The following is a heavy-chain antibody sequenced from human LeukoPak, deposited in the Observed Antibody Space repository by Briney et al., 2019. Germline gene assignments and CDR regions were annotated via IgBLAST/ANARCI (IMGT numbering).Heavy chain of an antibody. V-gene: IGHV1-18*01. J-gene: IGHJ5*02. CDR1: GYTFTSYG. Sequence: EASVNVSCTTSGYTFTSYGISWVRQAPGQGHEWMGWISAYNGNTNYAQKFQGRVTITADESTSTAYMELSSLRSEDTAVYYCARVAAAAGTGWFDPWGQGTLVTVSS. CDR3: ARVAAAAGTGWFDP. D-gene: IGHD6-13*01. CDR2: ISAYNGNT.